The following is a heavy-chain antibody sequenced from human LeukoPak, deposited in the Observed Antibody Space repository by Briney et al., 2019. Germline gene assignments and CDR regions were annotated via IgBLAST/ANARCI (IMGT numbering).Heavy chain of an antibody. CDR3: AKGYDYGDYMDAFDI. D-gene: IGHD4-17*01. Sequence: GGSLRLSCAASGFTFYDYGMNWVRQAPGKGLEWVSSISSSSSYIYYADSVKGRFTISRDNAKNSLYLQMNSLRAEDTAVYYCAKGYDYGDYMDAFDIWGQGTMVTVSS. CDR2: ISSSSSYI. CDR1: GFTFYDYG. J-gene: IGHJ3*02. V-gene: IGHV3-21*01.